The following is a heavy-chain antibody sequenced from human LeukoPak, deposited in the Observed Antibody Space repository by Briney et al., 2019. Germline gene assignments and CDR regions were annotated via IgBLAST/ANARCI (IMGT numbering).Heavy chain of an antibody. V-gene: IGHV4-59*01. J-gene: IGHJ4*02. CDR2: IYYSGST. D-gene: IGHD4-17*01. CDR3: ARGFYGDYVLDY. CDR1: GGSISSYY. Sequence: PSETLSLTCTVSGGSISSYYWSWIRQPPGKGLEWIGYIYYSGSTNYNPSLKSRVTISVDTSKNQFSLKLSSVTAADTAVYYCARGFYGDYVLDYWGQGTLVTVSS.